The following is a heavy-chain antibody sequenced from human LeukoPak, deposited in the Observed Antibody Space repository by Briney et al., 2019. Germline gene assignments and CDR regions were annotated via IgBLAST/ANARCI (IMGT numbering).Heavy chain of an antibody. Sequence: PGGSLRLSCAASGFTFSSYAMHWVRQAPGKGLEYVSAISSNGGSTYYANSVKGRFTIPRDNSKNMLYLQMGSLRAEDMAVYYCARGEGDCSSTSCYTVYWGQGTLVTVSS. CDR2: ISSNGGST. CDR1: GFTFSSYA. D-gene: IGHD2-2*02. V-gene: IGHV3-64*01. J-gene: IGHJ4*02. CDR3: ARGEGDCSSTSCYTVY.